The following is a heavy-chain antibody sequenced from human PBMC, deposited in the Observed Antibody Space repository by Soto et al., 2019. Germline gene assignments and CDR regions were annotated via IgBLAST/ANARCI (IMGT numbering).Heavy chain of an antibody. CDR1: GCTFSSYA. Sequence: GAAVKVSCKASGCTFSSYAISWVRQAPGQGLEWMGGIIPIFGTANYAQKFQGRVTITADESTSTAYMELSSLRSEDTAVYYCARDSPSSIVVVPAAIEDYYYYYGMDVWGQGTTVTVSS. CDR2: IIPIFGTA. D-gene: IGHD2-2*02. J-gene: IGHJ6*02. CDR3: ARDSPSSIVVVPAAIEDYYYYYGMDV. V-gene: IGHV1-69*13.